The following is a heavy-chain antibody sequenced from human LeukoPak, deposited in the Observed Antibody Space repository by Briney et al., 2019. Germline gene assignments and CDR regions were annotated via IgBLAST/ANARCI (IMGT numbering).Heavy chain of an antibody. D-gene: IGHD6-19*01. CDR2: INPNSGGT. CDR1: GYTFTCYY. J-gene: IGHJ4*02. V-gene: IGHV1-2*02. Sequence: ASVKVSCKASGYTFTCYYMHWVRQAPGQGLEWMGWINPNSGGTNYAQKFQGRVTMTRDTSISTAYMELSRLRSDDTAVYYCARDRRRYSSGWYHDYWGQGTPVTVSS. CDR3: ARDRRRYSSGWYHDY.